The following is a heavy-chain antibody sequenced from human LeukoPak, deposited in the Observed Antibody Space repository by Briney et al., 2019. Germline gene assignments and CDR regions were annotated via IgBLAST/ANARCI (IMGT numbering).Heavy chain of an antibody. CDR3: ARLTYSSGWYFDY. V-gene: IGHV4-59*01. J-gene: IGHJ4*02. Sequence: PSETLSLTCTVSGVSISSYYWSWIRQPPGKGLEWIGYIYYSGSTNCNPSLKSRVTISVDTSKNQFSLKLSSVTAADTAVYYCARLTYSSGWYFDYWGQGTLVTVSS. CDR1: GVSISSYY. CDR2: IYYSGST. D-gene: IGHD6-19*01.